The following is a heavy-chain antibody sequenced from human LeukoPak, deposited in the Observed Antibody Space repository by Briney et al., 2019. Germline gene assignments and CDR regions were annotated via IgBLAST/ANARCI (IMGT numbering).Heavy chain of an antibody. D-gene: IGHD2-2*01. CDR2: IIPIFGTA. Sequence: GASVKLSCKASGGTFSGYAISWVRQAPGQGLEWMGGIIPIFGTANYEQKFQGRVTITADESTSTAYMELSSLRSEDTAVYYCARARPDIVVVPAANYYYYGMAVWGKGNTATVSS. CDR3: ARARPDIVVVPAANYYYYGMAV. V-gene: IGHV1-69*13. J-gene: IGHJ6*04. CDR1: GGTFSGYA.